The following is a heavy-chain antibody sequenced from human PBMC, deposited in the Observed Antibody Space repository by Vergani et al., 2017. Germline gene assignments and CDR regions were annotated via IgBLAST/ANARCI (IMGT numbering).Heavy chain of an antibody. V-gene: IGHV3-30*04. J-gene: IGHJ4*02. CDR1: GFAFNKFA. D-gene: IGHD6-19*01. Sequence: QVQLVESGGGVVQPGRSLRLSCAASGFAFNKFALHWVRQAPGKGLDWVAVISADGRNNHYADSVKGRFSISRDNSKNTSFLQLSGLRPEDTAVYYCARDTVTGSRYFDYWGQGTLVTVSS. CDR3: ARDTVTGSRYFDY. CDR2: ISADGRNN.